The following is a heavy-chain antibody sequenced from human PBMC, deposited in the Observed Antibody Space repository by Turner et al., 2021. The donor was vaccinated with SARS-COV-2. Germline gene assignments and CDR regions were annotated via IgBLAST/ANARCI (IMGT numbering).Heavy chain of an antibody. CDR3: AKEGAENYYFDC. Sequence: QVQLGESGGGVVQPGRSLRLSCAASGFSFSSFDMHWVRQAQGKGLEWFAFMSFDGSNTHYTDSVKGRFTISRDSSKNTLYLQMASLRTEDTAVYYCAKEGAENYYFDCWGQGTLVTVSS. CDR1: GFSFSSFD. V-gene: IGHV3-30*18. D-gene: IGHD1-7*01. J-gene: IGHJ4*02. CDR2: MSFDGSNT.